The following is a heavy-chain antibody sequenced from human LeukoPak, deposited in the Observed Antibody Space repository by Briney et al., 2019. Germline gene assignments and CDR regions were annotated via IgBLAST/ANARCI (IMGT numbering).Heavy chain of an antibody. CDR3: ARWWLRSGDY. CDR1: GFTFSSYW. D-gene: IGHD5-12*01. CDR2: INGDGSST. V-gene: IGHV3-74*01. J-gene: IGHJ4*02. Sequence: GGSLRLTCAASGFTFSSYWMHWVRQAPGKGLVWVSRINGDGSSTIYADSVKGRFTISRDNAKNTLFLQMNSLRAEDTAVYYCARWWLRSGDYWGQGTLVTVSS.